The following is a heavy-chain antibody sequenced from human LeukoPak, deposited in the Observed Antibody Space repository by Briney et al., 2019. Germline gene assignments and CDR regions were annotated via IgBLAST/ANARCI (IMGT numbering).Heavy chain of an antibody. CDR2: ISNSGDRT. V-gene: IGHV3-23*01. CDR3: AKDFVPRGGSYFPGFDY. Sequence: GGSLRLSCAASGFTFSSYAMNWVRQAPGKGLEWVSTISNSGDRTYYADSVKGRFTISRDNSKNTLYLQMNSLRTEDTAVYYCAKDFVPRGGSYFPGFDYWGQGTLVTVSS. CDR1: GFTFSSYA. J-gene: IGHJ4*02. D-gene: IGHD1-26*01.